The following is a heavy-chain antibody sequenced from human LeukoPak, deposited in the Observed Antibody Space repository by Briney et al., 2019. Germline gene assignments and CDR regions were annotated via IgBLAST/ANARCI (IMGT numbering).Heavy chain of an antibody. J-gene: IGHJ4*02. CDR2: NSSSGSTI. D-gene: IGHD3-10*01. CDR3: ASAGWFGEGYFDY. Sequence: PGGSLRLSCAASGFTFSSYEMNWVRQAPGKGLEWVSYNSSSGSTIYYADSVKGRFTISRDYAKNSLYLQMNSLRAEDTAVYYCASAGWFGEGYFDYWGQGTLVTVSS. V-gene: IGHV3-48*03. CDR1: GFTFSSYE.